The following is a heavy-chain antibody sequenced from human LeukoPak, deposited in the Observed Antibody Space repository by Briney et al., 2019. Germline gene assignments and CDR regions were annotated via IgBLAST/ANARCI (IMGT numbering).Heavy chain of an antibody. V-gene: IGHV4-59*01. Sequence: SETLSLTCTVSGGSTSSYYWSWIRQPPGKGLEWIGYIYYSGSTNYNPSLKSRVTISVDSSKNQFSLKLSSVTAADTAVYYCARTTEGGYTYDYFYYYMDVWGKGTTVTISS. D-gene: IGHD5-18*01. CDR1: GGSTSSYY. CDR3: ARTTEGGYTYDYFYYYMDV. CDR2: IYYSGST. J-gene: IGHJ6*03.